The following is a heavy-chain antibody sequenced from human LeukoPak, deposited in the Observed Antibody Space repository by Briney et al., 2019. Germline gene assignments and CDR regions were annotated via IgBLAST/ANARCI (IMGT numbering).Heavy chain of an antibody. D-gene: IGHD6-19*01. CDR2: ISASGGST. J-gene: IGHJ4*02. CDR1: GFTFSIYG. CDR3: ARRAPGYGSGWLDS. V-gene: IGHV3-23*01. Sequence: GGSLRLSCAVSGFTFSIYGMSWVRQAPGKGLEWVSGISASGGSTYYADSVKGRFTISRDNSKNTLYFQMGSLRSEDVAVYYCARRAPGYGSGWLDSWGQGTLVTVSS.